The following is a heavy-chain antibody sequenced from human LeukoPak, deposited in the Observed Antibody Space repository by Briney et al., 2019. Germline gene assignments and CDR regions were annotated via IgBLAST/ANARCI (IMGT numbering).Heavy chain of an antibody. J-gene: IGHJ5*02. Sequence: SETLSLTCTVSGGSISSYYWSWIRQPPGKGLEWIGYIYYSGSTNYNPSLKSRVTLSVDTSKNQFSLKLSSVTAADTDVYYCARGAAGTWRWFDPWGQGTLVTVSS. CDR1: GGSISSYY. V-gene: IGHV4-59*01. CDR2: IYYSGST. CDR3: ARGAAGTWRWFDP. D-gene: IGHD6-13*01.